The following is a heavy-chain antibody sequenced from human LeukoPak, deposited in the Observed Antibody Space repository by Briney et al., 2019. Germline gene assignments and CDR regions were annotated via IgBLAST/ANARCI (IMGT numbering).Heavy chain of an antibody. CDR2: IKQDGSEK. CDR1: GFTFRNYW. CDR3: ARDTHLGNFDY. Sequence: GGSLRLSCAASGFTFRNYWMSWVRQAPGKGLEWVANIKQDGSEKYYVDSVKGRFTISRDNSKNTLYLQMNSLRAEDTAVYYCARDTHLGNFDYWGQGTLVTVSS. J-gene: IGHJ4*02. V-gene: IGHV3-7*05. D-gene: IGHD7-27*01.